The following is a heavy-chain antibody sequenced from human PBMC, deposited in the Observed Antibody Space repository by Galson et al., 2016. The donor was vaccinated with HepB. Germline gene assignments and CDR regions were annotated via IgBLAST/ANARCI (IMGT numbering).Heavy chain of an antibody. V-gene: IGHV4-30-4*01. CDR1: GGSISSGHYY. CDR2: IYYSGST. D-gene: IGHD2-15*01. J-gene: IGHJ5*02. CDR3: ARDGGYCSGNICYWFDP. Sequence: LVKPTQTLTLTCTVSGGSISSGHYYWSWIRQTPGKGLEWIGYIYYSGSTFYNPSLKSRVTLSVDTSKNHFSLELRSVTAADTAVYFCARDGGYCSGNICYWFDPWGQGTLVTVSS.